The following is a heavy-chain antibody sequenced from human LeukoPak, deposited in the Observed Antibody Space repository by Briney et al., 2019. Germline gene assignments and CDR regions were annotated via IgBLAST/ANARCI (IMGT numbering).Heavy chain of an antibody. J-gene: IGHJ4*02. CDR2: INAGNGNT. Sequence: ASVKVSCKASGYTFTSYAMHWVRQAPGQRLEWMGRINAGNGNTKYSQKFQGRVTITRDTSASTAYMDLSSLRSKDTAVYYCAMQYYDFWSGYFPFDYWGQGTLVTVSS. CDR3: AMQYYDFWSGYFPFDY. V-gene: IGHV1-3*01. CDR1: GYTFTSYA. D-gene: IGHD3-3*01.